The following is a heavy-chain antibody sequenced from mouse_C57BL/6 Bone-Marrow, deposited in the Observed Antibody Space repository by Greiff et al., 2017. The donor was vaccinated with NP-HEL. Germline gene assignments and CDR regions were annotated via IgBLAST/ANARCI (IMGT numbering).Heavy chain of an antibody. CDR1: GYTFTSYW. Sequence: VQLQQSGTVLARPGASVKMSCKTSGYTFTSYWMHWVKQRPGQGLEWIGAIYPGNSDTSYNQKFKGKAKLTAVTSASTAYMELSRLTNEDSAVYYCTRGVGASSGYVAWFAYWGQGTLVTVSA. D-gene: IGHD3-2*02. CDR2: IYPGNSDT. V-gene: IGHV1-5*01. CDR3: TRGVGASSGYVAWFAY. J-gene: IGHJ3*01.